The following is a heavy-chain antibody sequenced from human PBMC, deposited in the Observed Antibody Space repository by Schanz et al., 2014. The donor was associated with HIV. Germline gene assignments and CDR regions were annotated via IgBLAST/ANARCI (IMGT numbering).Heavy chain of an antibody. CDR3: SRGDYDFWSGFDP. Sequence: EVQLVESGGTLVKPGRSLRLSCTASGFTFGSYAITWFRQAPGRGLEWVSFIRSKAIGGTTEYAASVRGRFTISSDDSKSIVYLQMNSLKIEDTAVYYCSRGDYDFWSGFDPWGQGTLVTVSS. J-gene: IGHJ5*02. CDR2: IRSKAIGGTT. D-gene: IGHD3-3*01. CDR1: GFTFGSYA. V-gene: IGHV3-49*05.